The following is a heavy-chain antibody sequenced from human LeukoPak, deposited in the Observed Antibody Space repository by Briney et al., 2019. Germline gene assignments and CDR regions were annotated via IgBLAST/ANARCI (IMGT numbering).Heavy chain of an antibody. CDR1: GYTFTGYY. CDR2: INPSGGIT. J-gene: IGHJ4*02. D-gene: IGHD1-26*01. CDR3: ARYSGSYHTYFDS. V-gene: IGHV1-46*01. Sequence: ASVKVSCKASGYTFTGYYIHWVRQAPGQGLEWMGIINPSGGITTYAQKFKGRVTMTRDTSTSTVDMKLSRLRSEDTAVYYCARYSGSYHTYFDSWGQGTLVTVSS.